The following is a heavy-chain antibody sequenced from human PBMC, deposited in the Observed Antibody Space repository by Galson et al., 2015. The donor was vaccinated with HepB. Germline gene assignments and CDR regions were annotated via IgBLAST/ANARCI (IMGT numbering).Heavy chain of an antibody. D-gene: IGHD2-2*01. Sequence: SLRLSCAASGFTFSSYAMHWVRQAPGKGLEYVSAISSNGGSTYYANSVKGRFTISRDNSKNTLYLQMGSLRAEDMAVYYCARDIVVVPAAKAAFDIWGQGTMVTVSS. CDR2: ISSNGGST. J-gene: IGHJ3*02. V-gene: IGHV3-64*01. CDR3: ARDIVVVPAAKAAFDI. CDR1: GFTFSSYA.